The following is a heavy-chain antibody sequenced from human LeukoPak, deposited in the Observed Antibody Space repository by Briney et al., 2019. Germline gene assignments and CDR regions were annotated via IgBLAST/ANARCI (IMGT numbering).Heavy chain of an antibody. D-gene: IGHD1-7*01. CDR3: ASATGTTSVVMDS. J-gene: IGHJ5*02. CDR2: ISSSSLTI. V-gene: IGHV3-48*01. CDR1: GFPFSSYS. Sequence: GGSLRLSCAASGFPFSSYSMNWVRQAPGKGLEWISYISSSSLTIYYADSVKGRFTVFRDNAENSLFLQMDSLRADDTAIYYCASATGTTSVVMDSWGQGTLVTVSS.